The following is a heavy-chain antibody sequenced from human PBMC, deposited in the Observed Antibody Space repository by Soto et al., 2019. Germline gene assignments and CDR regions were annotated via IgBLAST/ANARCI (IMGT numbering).Heavy chain of an antibody. CDR2: IYYSGST. J-gene: IGHJ6*02. Sequence: SETLSLTCTVSGGSISSYYWSWIRQPPGKGLEWIGYIYYSGSTNYSPSLKSRVTISVDTSKNQFSLKLSSVTAADTAVYYCARGGCSGGSCYLYYYYYGMDVWGQGTTVTVSS. CDR1: GGSISSYY. D-gene: IGHD2-15*01. CDR3: ARGGCSGGSCYLYYYYYGMDV. V-gene: IGHV4-59*01.